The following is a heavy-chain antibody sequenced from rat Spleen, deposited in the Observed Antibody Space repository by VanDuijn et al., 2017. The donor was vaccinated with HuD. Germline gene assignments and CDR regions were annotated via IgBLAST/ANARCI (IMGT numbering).Heavy chain of an antibody. D-gene: IGHD1-11*01. J-gene: IGHJ2*01. CDR1: GFTFSNYD. CDR2: ISTGGGNT. V-gene: IGHV5-25*01. Sequence: EVQLVETGGGLVQPGRSMKLSCAASGFTFSNYDMAWVRQAPTKGLEWIASISTGGGNTYYRDSVKGRSTISRDSAKSTLYLQMDSLRSEDTATYYCARLGGGPDYWGQGVMVTVSS. CDR3: ARLGGGPDY.